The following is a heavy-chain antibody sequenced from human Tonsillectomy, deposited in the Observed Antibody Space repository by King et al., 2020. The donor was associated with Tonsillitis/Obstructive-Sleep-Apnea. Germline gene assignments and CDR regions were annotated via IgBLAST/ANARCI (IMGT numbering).Heavy chain of an antibody. J-gene: IGHJ3*02. V-gene: IGHV7-4-1*02. CDR2: ISTNTGNP. CDR3: AREKGIFGVVNDAFDI. Sequence: QLVQSGSELKKSGASVKVSCKASGYVFNSYAMGWVRQAPGQGLEWMGWISTNTGNPTYAQGFTGRFVFSLDTSVSTAYLQISSLKPEDTAVYYCAREKGIFGVVNDAFDIWGQGTMVTVSS. D-gene: IGHD3-3*01. CDR1: GYVFNSYA.